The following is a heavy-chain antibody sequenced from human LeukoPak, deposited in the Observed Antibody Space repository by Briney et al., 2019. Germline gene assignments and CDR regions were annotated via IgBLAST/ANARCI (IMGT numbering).Heavy chain of an antibody. J-gene: IGHJ4*02. V-gene: IGHV3-23*01. CDR1: GFTFSSYA. D-gene: IGHD6-19*01. CDR2: ISGTGSST. CDR3: AARPPRAVAGPFDY. Sequence: PGGSLRLSCAASGFTFSSYAMGGVREAPGKGLEWVSTISGTGSSTYYADSVKRRFTISRDSSKNTLSLQMNSLRAEDTAVYYCAARPPRAVAGPFDYWGQGTLVTVSS.